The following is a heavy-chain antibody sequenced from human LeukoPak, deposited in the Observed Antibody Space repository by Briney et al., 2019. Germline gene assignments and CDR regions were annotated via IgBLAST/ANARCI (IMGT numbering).Heavy chain of an antibody. D-gene: IGHD3-22*01. V-gene: IGHV4-39*01. Sequence: SETLSLTCTVSRGSISSSSYDWGWIRQPPGKGLEWIGSIYYSGSTYYNPSLKSPVTISVDPPKKPFSLKLSSVTAADTAWSYCARNAYYYDSSGYYYMGYYFDYWSQGTLVTVFS. CDR1: RGSISSSSYD. CDR2: IYYSGST. CDR3: ARNAYYYDSSGYYYMGYYFDY. J-gene: IGHJ4*02.